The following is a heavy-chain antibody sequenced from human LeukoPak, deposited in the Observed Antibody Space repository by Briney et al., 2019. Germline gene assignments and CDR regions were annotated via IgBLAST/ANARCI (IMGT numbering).Heavy chain of an antibody. J-gene: IGHJ2*01. CDR2: IFYSGST. V-gene: IGHV4-59*01. CDR3: ARADVSRWFGEVWGFDL. Sequence: SETLSLTCTVSGDSISSYYWSWIRQPPGKGLEWIGYIFYSGSTNYNPSLKSRVTMFVDTSKNHFSLKLNSVTAADTAVYFCARADVSRWFGEVWGFDLWGRGTLVTVSS. CDR1: GDSISSYY. D-gene: IGHD3-10*01.